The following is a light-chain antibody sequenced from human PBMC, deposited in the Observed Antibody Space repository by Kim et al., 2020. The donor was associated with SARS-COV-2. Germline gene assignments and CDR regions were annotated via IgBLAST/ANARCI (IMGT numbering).Light chain of an antibody. CDR3: QQSDDLPLYT. V-gene: IGKV1-33*01. Sequence: DIQMTQSPSSLSASVGDRVTITCQASQDIGNRLHWYQQKPGKAPKLLIYDASNLQTGVPPRFSGRGSGTDFTFSIISLQPEDIATYYCQQSDDLPLYTFGQGTKLEI. CDR1: QDIGNR. CDR2: DAS. J-gene: IGKJ2*01.